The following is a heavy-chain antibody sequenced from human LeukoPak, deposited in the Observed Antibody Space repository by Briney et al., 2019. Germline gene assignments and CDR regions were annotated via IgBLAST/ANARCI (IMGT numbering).Heavy chain of an antibody. CDR2: ISAYNGNT. J-gene: IGHJ5*02. CDR1: GYTFTSYA. CDR3: ARLGYYYGSGSQAVGVWFDP. V-gene: IGHV1-18*04. D-gene: IGHD3-10*01. Sequence: GASVKVSCKASGYTFTSYAMNWVRQAPGQGLEWMGWISAYNGNTNYAQKLQGRVTMTTDTSTSTAYMELRSLRSDDTAVYYCARLGYYYGSGSQAVGVWFDPWGQGTLVTVSS.